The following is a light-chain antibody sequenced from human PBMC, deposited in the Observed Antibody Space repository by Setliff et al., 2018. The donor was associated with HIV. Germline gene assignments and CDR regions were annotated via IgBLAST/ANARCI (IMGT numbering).Light chain of an antibody. CDR1: SSDVGGYNY. Sequence: ALAQPRSVSGSPGQSVTISCTGTSSDVGGYNYVSWYQQHPGKVPILMIYDVSKRPSGVPNRFSGSKSGNTASLTISGLQAEDEADYYCCSYAGSYTVVFGTGTKVTVL. J-gene: IGLJ1*01. CDR2: DVS. CDR3: CSYAGSYTVV. V-gene: IGLV2-11*01.